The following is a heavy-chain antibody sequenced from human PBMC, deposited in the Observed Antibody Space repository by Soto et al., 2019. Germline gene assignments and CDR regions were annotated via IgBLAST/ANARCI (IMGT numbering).Heavy chain of an antibody. D-gene: IGHD3-3*01. CDR3: ARRDDFWSGRNDY. V-gene: IGHV4-39*01. CDR1: GGSISSSSYY. CDR2: IYYSGST. Sequence: QLQLQESGPGLVKPSETLSLTCTVSGGSISSSSYYWGWIRQPPGKGLEWIGSIYYSGSTYYNPSLKSRVTLSVDTSKNQFSLKLSSVTAADTAVYYCARRDDFWSGRNDYWGQGTLVTVSS. J-gene: IGHJ4*02.